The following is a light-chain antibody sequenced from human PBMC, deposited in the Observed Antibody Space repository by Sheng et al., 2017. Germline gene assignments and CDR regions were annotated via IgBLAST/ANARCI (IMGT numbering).Light chain of an antibody. CDR2: AAS. CDR1: QGISSY. V-gene: IGKV1-39*01. Sequence: IQLTQSPSSLSASVGDRVTITCRASQGISSYLAWYQQKPGKAPKLLIYAASTLQSGVPSRFSGSGSGTDFTLTISNLQPEDFASYYCQQSSTTPWTFGQGTKVE. J-gene: IGKJ1*01. CDR3: QQSSTTPWT.